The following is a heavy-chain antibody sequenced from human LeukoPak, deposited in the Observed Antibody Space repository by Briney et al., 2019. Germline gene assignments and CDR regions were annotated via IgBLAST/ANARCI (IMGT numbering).Heavy chain of an antibody. CDR2: NFFHDGST. V-gene: IGHV1-46*02. CDR3: ARDSGNYHYDMDV. J-gene: IGHJ6*02. D-gene: IGHD3-10*01. CDR1: GYSFNSHH. Sequence: ASVKVSCKTSGYSFNSHHVHWVRQAPGQGLEWMGINFFHDGSTSNTQKFQGRVTMTRDTSTSTFYMELSSLRSEDTDVYYCARDSGNYHYDMDVWGQGPTVIVSS.